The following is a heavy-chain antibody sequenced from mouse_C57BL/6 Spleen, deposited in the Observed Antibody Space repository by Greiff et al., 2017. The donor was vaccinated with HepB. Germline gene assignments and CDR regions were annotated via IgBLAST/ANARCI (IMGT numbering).Heavy chain of an antibody. V-gene: IGHV14-1*01. J-gene: IGHJ2*01. CDR1: GFNIKYYY. D-gene: IGHD1-1*01. CDR2: IDPEDGDT. Sequence: VQLKESGAELVRPGASVKLSCTASGFNIKYYYMHWVKQRPEQGLEWIGRIDPEDGDTEYAPKFQGKATMTADTSSNTAYLQLSSLTSEDTAVYYCTTDGYGSSSYYFDYWGQGTTLTVSS. CDR3: TTDGYGSSSYYFDY.